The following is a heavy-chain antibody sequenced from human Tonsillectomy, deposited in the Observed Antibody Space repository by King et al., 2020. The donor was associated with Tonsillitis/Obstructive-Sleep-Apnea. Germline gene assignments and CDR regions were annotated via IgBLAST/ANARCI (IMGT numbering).Heavy chain of an antibody. Sequence: QLVQSGAELKKPGSSVKVSCKAAGGTFTSYGISWVRQAPGQGLEWMGGIIPIFGTTFYAQKFQGRVTITADGSTSTAYMELGSLTSEDTAIYYCARERGGLGYCSGGSCHHFFDYWGQGALVTVSS. CDR1: GGTFTSYG. D-gene: IGHD2-15*01. CDR2: IIPIFGTT. CDR3: ARERGGLGYCSGGSCHHFFDY. V-gene: IGHV1-69*12. J-gene: IGHJ4*02.